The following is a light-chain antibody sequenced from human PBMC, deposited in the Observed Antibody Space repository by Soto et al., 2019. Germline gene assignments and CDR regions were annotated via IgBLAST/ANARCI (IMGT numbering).Light chain of an antibody. Sequence: EIVMTQSPATLSVSPGERPTLSCRASQSVGGNLAWYQQKPGQAPRLLIYGASTRATGIPARFSGSGSETEFTLTISSLQSEDFAVYYCQQYQSWPITFGQGTRLEIK. CDR3: QQYQSWPIT. V-gene: IGKV3-15*01. CDR1: QSVGGN. CDR2: GAS. J-gene: IGKJ5*01.